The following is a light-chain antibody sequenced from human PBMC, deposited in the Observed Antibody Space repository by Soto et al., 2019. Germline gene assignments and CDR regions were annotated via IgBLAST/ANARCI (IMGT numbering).Light chain of an antibody. J-gene: IGKJ2*01. CDR3: QQYNNWPPLYT. CDR1: QSVSSN. V-gene: IGKV3-15*01. CDR2: GAS. Sequence: EIVMTQSPATLSVSPWERATLSCRSSQSVSSNLAWYQQKPGQAPRPLIYGASTRATGIPARFSGSGSGTEFTLTISSLQSEDFAVYYCQQYNNWPPLYTFGQGTKVDNK.